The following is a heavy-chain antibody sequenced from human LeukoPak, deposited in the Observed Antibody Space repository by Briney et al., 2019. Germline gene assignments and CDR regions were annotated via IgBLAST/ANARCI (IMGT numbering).Heavy chain of an antibody. CDR1: GGSISSYY. Sequence: SETLPLTCTVSGGSISSYYWSWIRQPPGKGLECIGYIYYTGSTNYNPSLKSRVTISVDTSKNQFSLKLSSVTAADTAVYYCARSGSWVGYMDVWGKGTTVTVSS. CDR3: ARSGSWVGYMDV. D-gene: IGHD1-26*01. CDR2: IYYTGST. J-gene: IGHJ6*03. V-gene: IGHV4-59*01.